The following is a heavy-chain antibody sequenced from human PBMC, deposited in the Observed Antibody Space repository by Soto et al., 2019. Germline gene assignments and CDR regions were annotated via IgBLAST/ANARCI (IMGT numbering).Heavy chain of an antibody. J-gene: IGHJ4*02. CDR1: GGSISSGDYY. CDR3: DVNHKGPFGY. CDR2: IYYTGST. V-gene: IGHV4-30-4*01. Sequence: ASETLSLTCTVSGGSISSGDYYWSWIRQPPGKGLEWIGYIYYTGSTYYNPSLKSRLTISVDTSKNQFSLKLTSVTAAETAVYFCDVNHKGPFGYWGQGTLVTVSS.